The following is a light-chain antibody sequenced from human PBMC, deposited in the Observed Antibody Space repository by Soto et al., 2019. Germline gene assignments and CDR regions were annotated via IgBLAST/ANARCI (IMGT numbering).Light chain of an antibody. CDR2: DAS. Sequence: EIVLTQSPATLSLPPGERATLSCRASQSISTYLAWYQQKPGQAPKLLIYDASNRATGIPARFSGSGSGTDFTLTISSLEPEDFAVYYCQQYGSSLFTFGPGTKVDIK. V-gene: IGKV3-11*01. J-gene: IGKJ3*01. CDR1: QSISTY. CDR3: QQYGSSLFT.